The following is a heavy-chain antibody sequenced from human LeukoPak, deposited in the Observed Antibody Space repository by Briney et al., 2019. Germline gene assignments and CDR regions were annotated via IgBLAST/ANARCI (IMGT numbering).Heavy chain of an antibody. D-gene: IGHD6-13*01. V-gene: IGHV4-38-2*02. Sequence: PSETLSLTCTVSGYSISSAYYWGWIRQPPGQGLEWIGSIYPSGNTYYNPSLESRVTISKDTSNNQFSLKLTSVTAADTAVYYCSTRATYSSKFFDYWGQGALVTVSS. CDR3: STRATYSSKFFDY. CDR2: IYPSGNT. J-gene: IGHJ4*02. CDR1: GYSISSAYY.